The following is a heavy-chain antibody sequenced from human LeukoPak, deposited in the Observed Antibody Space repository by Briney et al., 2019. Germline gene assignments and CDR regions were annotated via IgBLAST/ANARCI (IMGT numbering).Heavy chain of an antibody. D-gene: IGHD4-17*01. CDR1: GFIFSSYG. V-gene: IGHV3-30*18. CDR3: AKGGASVTRYVDY. CDR2: MSNSGENT. J-gene: IGHJ4*02. Sequence: PGGSLRLSCAASGFIFSSYGMHWVRQAPGKGLEWVGIMSNSGENTFYGEAVKGRFTISRDNSQNTLYLQMNSLRPEDTAVYYCAKGGASVTRYVDYWGQGTLVTVSS.